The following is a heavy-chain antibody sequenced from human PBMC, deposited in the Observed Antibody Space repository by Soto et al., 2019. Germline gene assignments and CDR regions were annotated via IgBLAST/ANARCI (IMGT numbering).Heavy chain of an antibody. CDR2: ISGSGGST. Sequence: GGSLRLSCAASGFTFSSYAMSWVRQAPGKGLEWVSAISGSGGSTYYADSVKGRFTISRDNSKNTLYLQMNSLRAEDTAVYYCAKVFRNIVVVPAAELYYFDYWGQGTLVTVSS. D-gene: IGHD2-2*01. J-gene: IGHJ4*02. CDR1: GFTFSSYA. V-gene: IGHV3-23*01. CDR3: AKVFRNIVVVPAAELYYFDY.